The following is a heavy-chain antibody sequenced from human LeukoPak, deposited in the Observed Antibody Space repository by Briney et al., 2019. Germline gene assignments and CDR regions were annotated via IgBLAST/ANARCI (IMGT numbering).Heavy chain of an antibody. Sequence: ASVKVSCKASGYTFTSYAMHWVRQAPGQRLEWMGWINAGNGDTKYSQKFQGRVTITRDTSASTAYMELSSLRSEDTAVYYCARRQYSSSWYEYYFDYWGQGTLVTDSS. V-gene: IGHV1-3*01. CDR1: GYTFTSYA. CDR2: INAGNGDT. D-gene: IGHD6-13*01. J-gene: IGHJ4*02. CDR3: ARRQYSSSWYEYYFDY.